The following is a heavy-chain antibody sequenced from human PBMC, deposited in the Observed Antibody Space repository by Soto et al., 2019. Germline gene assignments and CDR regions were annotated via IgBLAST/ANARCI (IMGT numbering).Heavy chain of an antibody. V-gene: IGHV3-53*01. Sequence: PGGSLRLSCASSVFTVSSNYMSCVRHSPGKWLEWVSVIYSGGSTYYADSVKGRFTISRDNSKNTLYLQMNSLRAEDTAVYYCARVLPYYYRSGSSLGYFEYWGQGTLVTVSS. CDR2: IYSGGST. CDR1: VFTVSSNY. CDR3: ARVLPYYYRSGSSLGYFEY. D-gene: IGHD3-10*01. J-gene: IGHJ4*02.